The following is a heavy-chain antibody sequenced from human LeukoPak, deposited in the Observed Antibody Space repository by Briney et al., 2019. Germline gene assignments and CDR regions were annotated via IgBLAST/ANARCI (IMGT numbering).Heavy chain of an antibody. CDR2: INWNGGST. V-gene: IGHV3-20*04. Sequence: GGSLRLSCAASGFTFDDYGLSWVRRAPGKGLEWVSTINWNGGSTGYADSVKGRFTISRDNAKNSLYLQMNSLRAEDTALYYCARVSDISVAAYFDYWGQGTPVTVSS. D-gene: IGHD6-19*01. J-gene: IGHJ4*02. CDR3: ARVSDISVAAYFDY. CDR1: GFTFDDYG.